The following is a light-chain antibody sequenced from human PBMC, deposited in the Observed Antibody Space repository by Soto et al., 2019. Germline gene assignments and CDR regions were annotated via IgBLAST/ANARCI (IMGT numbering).Light chain of an antibody. V-gene: IGKV4-1*01. CDR1: QSILDRSKNKYY. J-gene: IGKJ1*01. CDR3: QQYFTSPWT. CDR2: WAS. Sequence: DIVMTQSPDSLAVSLGERATFSGKSSQSILDRSKNKYYLAWYQQKSGQPPKLLIYWASLRESGVPDRFTGSGSGTDFTLTISSLQAEDVAVYYRQQYFTSPWTFGHGTKVEI.